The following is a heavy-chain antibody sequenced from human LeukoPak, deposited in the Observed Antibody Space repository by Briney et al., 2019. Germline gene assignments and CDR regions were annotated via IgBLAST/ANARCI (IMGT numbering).Heavy chain of an antibody. V-gene: IGHV3-7*01. CDR1: GFTFSSYW. CDR2: IQQDGSEK. Sequence: GGSLRLSCAASGFTFSSYWMSSVHQAPRKGLEWVANIQQDGSEKYYVDSVKGRCTISRDNAKTSLYLQMNSRRAEDTAVYYCARSIWNFVRYFDSRPSDYWGQGTLVTVSS. CDR3: ARSIWNFVRYFDSRPSDY. J-gene: IGHJ4*02. D-gene: IGHD3-9*01.